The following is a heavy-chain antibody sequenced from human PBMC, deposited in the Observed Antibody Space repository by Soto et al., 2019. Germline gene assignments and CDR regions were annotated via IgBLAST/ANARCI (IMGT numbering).Heavy chain of an antibody. CDR3: ARDGRIRRPDWYFDL. V-gene: IGHV3-48*03. CDR1: ELTFSSYE. D-gene: IGHD2-15*01. J-gene: IGHJ2*01. CDR2: ISRSGSTI. Sequence: EVQLVESGGGLVQPGGSLRLSCAASELTFSSYEMNWVRQAPGKGLEWVSYISRSGSTIYYADSVKGRVTISRDNAKTSLYLQMNSLRAEDTAVYYCARDGRIRRPDWYFDLWGRGTLVTVSS.